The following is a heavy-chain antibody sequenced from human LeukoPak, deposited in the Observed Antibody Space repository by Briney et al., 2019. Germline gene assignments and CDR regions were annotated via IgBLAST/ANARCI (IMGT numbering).Heavy chain of an antibody. V-gene: IGHV3-49*03. J-gene: IGHJ4*02. Sequence: GGSLRLSCTASGFTFGDHSVSWFRQAPGKGLEWVGFIRSKTYGGTAEYAASVKGRFTISRDDSKSVAYLQMDSLKTEDTAVYYCTREIRYFDWFQADYWGQGTLVAVSS. D-gene: IGHD3-9*01. CDR1: GFTFGDHS. CDR3: TREIRYFDWFQADY. CDR2: IRSKTYGGTA.